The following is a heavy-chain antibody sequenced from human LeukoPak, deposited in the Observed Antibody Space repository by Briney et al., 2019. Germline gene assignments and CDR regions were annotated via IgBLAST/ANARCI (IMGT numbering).Heavy chain of an antibody. V-gene: IGHV1-69*06. J-gene: IGHJ4*02. CDR1: GDTFSNYA. CDR3: ARAGWLQYYYFDY. D-gene: IGHD5-24*01. CDR2: IIPIFGTA. Sequence: SVKVSCKASGDTFSNYAISWVRQAPGQGLEWMGGIIPIFGTAKYAQKFQGRVTITADTSTSTAYMELSSLRSEDTAVYFCARAGWLQYYYFDYWGQGTLVTVSS.